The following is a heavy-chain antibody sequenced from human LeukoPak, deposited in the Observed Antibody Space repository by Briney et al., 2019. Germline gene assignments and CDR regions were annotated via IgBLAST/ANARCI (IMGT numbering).Heavy chain of an antibody. CDR1: GFTFSSYS. J-gene: IGHJ5*02. CDR2: ISSSSSYI. D-gene: IGHD2-2*01. Sequence: GGSLRLSCAASGFTFSSYSMNWVRQAPGKGLEWVSSISSSSSYIYDADSVKGRFTISRDNAKNSLYLQMNSLRAEDTAVYYCARRRDIVVVPAAYNWFDPWGQGTLVTVSS. V-gene: IGHV3-21*01. CDR3: ARRRDIVVVPAAYNWFDP.